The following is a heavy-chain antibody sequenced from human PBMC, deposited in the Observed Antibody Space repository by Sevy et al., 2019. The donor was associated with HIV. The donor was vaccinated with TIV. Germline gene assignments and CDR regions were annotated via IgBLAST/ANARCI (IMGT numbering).Heavy chain of an antibody. J-gene: IGHJ4*02. V-gene: IGHV3-9*01. D-gene: IGHD3-16*02. Sequence: GGSLRLSCAASGFTFDDYAMYWVRQAPGKGLEWVSGISWNSGSIGYADSVKGRFTISRDNAKNSLYLQMNSLRVEDTALYYCAKDRGFRGVIRGALGYWGQGTLVTVSS. CDR1: GFTFDDYA. CDR2: ISWNSGSI. CDR3: AKDRGFRGVIRGALGY.